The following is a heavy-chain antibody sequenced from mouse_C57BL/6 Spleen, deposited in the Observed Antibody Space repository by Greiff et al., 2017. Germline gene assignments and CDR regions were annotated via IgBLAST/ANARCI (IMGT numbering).Heavy chain of an antibody. D-gene: IGHD1-2*01. J-gene: IGHJ2*01. Sequence: VQLQQSGPELVKPGASVKISCKASGYTFTDYYMNWVKQSHGKSLEWIGDINPNNGGTSYNQKFKGKATLTVDKSSSTAYMELRSLTSEDSAVYYCARVLHYYGDYFDYWGQGTTLTVSS. V-gene: IGHV1-26*01. CDR1: GYTFTDYY. CDR3: ARVLHYYGDYFDY. CDR2: INPNNGGT.